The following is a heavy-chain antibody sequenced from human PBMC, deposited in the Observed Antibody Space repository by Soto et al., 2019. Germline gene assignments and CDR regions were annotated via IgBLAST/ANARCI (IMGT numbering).Heavy chain of an antibody. J-gene: IGHJ4*02. D-gene: IGHD4-17*01. V-gene: IGHV3-48*01. CDR2: ISSSSGTI. CDR1: GFTFSSFS. CDR3: ATSYGDSSFAY. Sequence: AQLVQSGGDLVQPGGSLRLSCAASGFTFSSFSMNWVRQAPGKGLEWLSYISSSSGTIFYADSVKGRFTITRENAKGSLYLQMSGLRAADTAVYYCATSYGDSSFAYWGQRPLVTVSS.